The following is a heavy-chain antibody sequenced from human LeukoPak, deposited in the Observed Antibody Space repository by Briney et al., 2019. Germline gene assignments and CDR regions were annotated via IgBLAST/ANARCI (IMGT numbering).Heavy chain of an antibody. V-gene: IGHV3-72*01. CDR3: ARDGAEGDNSAFDI. CDR1: GVTLSDHH. Sequence: GGSLRLSCAASGVTLSDHHMDWVRQAPGKGLEWVGRTRNKARGYTTEYAAPVKGRFTISRDDSKTLVYLQTNSLKTEDTAVYFCARDGAEGDNSAFDIWGQGTVVTVSS. J-gene: IGHJ3*02. CDR2: TRNKARGYTT. D-gene: IGHD3-22*01.